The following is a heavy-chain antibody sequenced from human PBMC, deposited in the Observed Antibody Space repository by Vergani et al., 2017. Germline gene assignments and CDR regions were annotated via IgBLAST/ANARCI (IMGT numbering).Heavy chain of an antibody. J-gene: IGHJ5*02. CDR2: IYYSGST. V-gene: IGHV4-59*01. Sequence: QVQLQESGPGLVKPSETLSLTCTVSGGSISSYYWSWIRQPPGKGLEWIVYIYYSGSTNYNPSLKSRVTISVDTSKNQFSLKLSSVTAADTAVYYCARDGSSYWNNWFDPWGQGTLVTVSS. CDR3: ARDGSSYWNNWFDP. CDR1: GGSISSYY. D-gene: IGHD6-6*01.